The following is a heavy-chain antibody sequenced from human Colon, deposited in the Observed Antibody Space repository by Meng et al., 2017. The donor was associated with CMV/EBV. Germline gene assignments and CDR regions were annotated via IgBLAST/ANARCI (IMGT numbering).Heavy chain of an antibody. V-gene: IGHV6-1*01. D-gene: IGHD6-6*01. CDR1: GDSFSSNSAA. CDR2: TYYRSKWYN. Sequence: GDSFSSNSAAWNWIRQSPSRGLEWLGRTYYRSKWYNDNAVSVKSRITINPDTSKNQFSLQLNSVTPEDTAVYYCARGSSSSRSFDYWGQGTLVTVSS. J-gene: IGHJ4*02. CDR3: ARGSSSSRSFDY.